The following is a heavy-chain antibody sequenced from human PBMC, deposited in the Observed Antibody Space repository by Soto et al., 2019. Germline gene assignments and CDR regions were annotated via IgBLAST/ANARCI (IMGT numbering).Heavy chain of an antibody. CDR1: GFTFSSYG. J-gene: IGHJ4*01. CDR2: ISYDGSNK. D-gene: IGHD4-17*01. V-gene: IGHV3-30*18. Sequence: PGGSLRLSCAASGFTFSSYGMHWVRQAPGKGLEWVAVISYDGSNKYYADSVKGRFTISRDNAKNSLYLQMNSLRAEDTALYYCAKQLWGGDYKRSVFDYWGQGTLVTVSS. CDR3: AKQLWGGDYKRSVFDY.